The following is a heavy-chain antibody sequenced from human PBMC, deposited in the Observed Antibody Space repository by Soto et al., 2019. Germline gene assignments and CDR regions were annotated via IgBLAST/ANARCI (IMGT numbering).Heavy chain of an antibody. CDR1: GGSISSYY. J-gene: IGHJ4*02. Sequence: SETLSLTCTVSGGSISSYYWSWIRQPPGKGLEWIGYIYFRGTTNYNPSLKSRVTMSADTSKNQFSLKLNSVTAADTAVYYCARINYYDTSGYPFDFWGQGMMVPVSS. CDR3: ARINYYDTSGYPFDF. CDR2: IYFRGTT. D-gene: IGHD3-22*01. V-gene: IGHV4-59*01.